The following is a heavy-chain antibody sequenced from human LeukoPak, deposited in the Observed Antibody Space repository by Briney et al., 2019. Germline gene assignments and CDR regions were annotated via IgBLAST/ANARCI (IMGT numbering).Heavy chain of an antibody. CDR1: GGSISNYY. J-gene: IGHJ5*02. V-gene: IGHV4-59*01. CDR3: ARGGYYGSGNDFRFDP. D-gene: IGHD3-10*01. CDR2: IYYSGST. Sequence: SETLSLTCTVSGGSISNYYWSWIRQPPGKGLEWIGYIYYSGSTNYNPSLKSRVTISVDTSKNQFFLKLSSVTAADTAVYYCARGGYYGSGNDFRFDPWGQGTLVTVSS.